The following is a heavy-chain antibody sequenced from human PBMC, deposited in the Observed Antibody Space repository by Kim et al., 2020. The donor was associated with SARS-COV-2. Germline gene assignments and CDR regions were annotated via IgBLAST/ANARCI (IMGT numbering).Heavy chain of an antibody. Sequence: ASVKVSCKASGYTFTTYGISWVRQAPGQGLEWMGWISTYNGNTHYAQKFQGRVTMTTDTSTSTAYMEMRSLRSDDTAVYYCARSYCSGGSCYTGSTYWG. CDR3: ARSYCSGGSCYTGSTY. J-gene: IGHJ4*01. CDR1: GYTFTTYG. D-gene: IGHD2-15*01. V-gene: IGHV1-18*01. CDR2: ISTYNGNT.